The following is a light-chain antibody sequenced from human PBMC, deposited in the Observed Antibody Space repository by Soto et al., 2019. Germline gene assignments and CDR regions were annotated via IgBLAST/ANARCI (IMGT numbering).Light chain of an antibody. V-gene: IGLV1-40*01. CDR3: QSYDSSLSGFVV. J-gene: IGLJ2*01. CDR1: SSNIGAGYD. Sequence: LTQPPSVSGAPGQRVTISCTGSSSNIGAGYDVHWYQQLPGTAPKLLIYGNSNRPSGVPDRFSGSKSGTSASLAITGLQAEDEADYYCQSYDSSLSGFVVFGGGTKLTVL. CDR2: GNS.